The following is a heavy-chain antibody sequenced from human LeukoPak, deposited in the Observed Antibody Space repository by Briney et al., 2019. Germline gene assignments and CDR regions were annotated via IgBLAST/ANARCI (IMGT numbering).Heavy chain of an antibody. Sequence: SETLSLTCAVYGGSFSGYYWSWIRQPPGKGLEWIGEINHSGSTNYNPSLKSRVTISVDTSKNQFSLKLSSVTAADTAVYYCARRADIVVVVTAIAAFDIWGQGTMVTVSS. D-gene: IGHD2-15*01. V-gene: IGHV4-34*01. CDR3: ARRADIVVVVTAIAAFDI. CDR1: GGSFSGYY. CDR2: INHSGST. J-gene: IGHJ3*02.